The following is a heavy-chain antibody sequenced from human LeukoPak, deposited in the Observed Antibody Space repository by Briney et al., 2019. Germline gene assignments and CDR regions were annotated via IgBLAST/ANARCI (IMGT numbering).Heavy chain of an antibody. V-gene: IGHV1-69*13. CDR3: ASRDQSYAFDI. CDR1: GGTFSSYA. Sequence: SVXXSCKASGGTFSSYAISWVRQAPGQGREWMGGIIPIFGTANYAQKLQGRVTINAEEYTSTAYMEVRRLRSEDTAVYYCASRDQSYAFDIWGQGTMVTVSS. D-gene: IGHD5-24*01. CDR2: IIPIFGTA. J-gene: IGHJ3*02.